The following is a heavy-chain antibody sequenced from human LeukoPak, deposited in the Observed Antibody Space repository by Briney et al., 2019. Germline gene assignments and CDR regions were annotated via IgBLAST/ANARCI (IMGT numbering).Heavy chain of an antibody. D-gene: IGHD5-18*01. CDR2: ISTSSSYI. CDR3: ARGLGGYSYGSHFDY. CDR1: GFTFSSYS. V-gene: IGHV3-21*01. J-gene: IGHJ4*02. Sequence: GGSLRLSCAASGFTFSSYSMNWVRQAPGKGLEWVSSISTSSSYIYYADSVKGRFTISRDNARNSLYLHMNSLRAEDTAVYYCARGLGGYSYGSHFDYWGQGTLVTVSS.